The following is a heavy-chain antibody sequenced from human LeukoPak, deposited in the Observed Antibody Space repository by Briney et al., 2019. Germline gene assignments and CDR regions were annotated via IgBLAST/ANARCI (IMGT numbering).Heavy chain of an antibody. D-gene: IGHD3-10*01. J-gene: IGHJ4*02. Sequence: PGGSLRLSCAASGFTFSSYGMHWVRQAPGKGLEWVAVISYDGTNKYYADSVKGRFTISRDNSKKTVYLQMISLRVEDTAVYYCAKDLLYYYGSGSYGGDYWGQGTLVTVSS. CDR1: GFTFSSYG. V-gene: IGHV3-30*18. CDR2: ISYDGTNK. CDR3: AKDLLYYYGSGSYGGDY.